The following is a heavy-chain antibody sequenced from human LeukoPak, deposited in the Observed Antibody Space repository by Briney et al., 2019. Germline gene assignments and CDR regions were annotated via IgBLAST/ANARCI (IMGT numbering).Heavy chain of an antibody. Sequence: ASVKVSCKASGYTFTSYDINWVRQATGQGLEWMGWMNPNSGNTGYAQKFQGRVTMTRNTSISTAYMELSSLRSEDTAVYYCARAPYRSSTYLSFGMDVWGQGTTVTVSS. J-gene: IGHJ6*02. CDR2: MNPNSGNT. CDR1: GYTFTSYD. V-gene: IGHV1-8*01. CDR3: ARAPYRSSTYLSFGMDV. D-gene: IGHD3-16*02.